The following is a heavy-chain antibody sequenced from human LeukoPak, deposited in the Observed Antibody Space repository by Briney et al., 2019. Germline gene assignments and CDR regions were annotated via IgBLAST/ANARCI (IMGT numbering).Heavy chain of an antibody. CDR1: GFTFSSYT. Sequence: GGSLRLSCAASGFTFSSYTMNWVRQAPGKGLEWVSLISSSSSNIYSADSVKGRFTISRDNAKSSLYLQMNSLRAEDTAVYYCARDAYYGSGSYYDYWGQGTLVTVSS. CDR3: ARDAYYGSGSYYDY. D-gene: IGHD3-10*01. CDR2: ISSSSSNI. V-gene: IGHV3-21*01. J-gene: IGHJ4*02.